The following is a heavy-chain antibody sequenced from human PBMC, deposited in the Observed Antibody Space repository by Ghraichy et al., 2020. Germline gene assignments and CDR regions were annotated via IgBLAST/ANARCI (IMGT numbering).Heavy chain of an antibody. D-gene: IGHD6-6*01. V-gene: IGHV3-53*01. CDR2: IYSGGST. CDR1: GFTVSSNY. CDR3: ARAPIAARGFDY. J-gene: IGHJ4*02. Sequence: GESLNISCAASGFTVSSNYMSWVRQAPGKGLEWVSVIYSGGSTYYADSVKGRFTISRDNSKNTLYLQMNSLRAEDTAVYYCARAPIAARGFDYWGQGTLVTVSS.